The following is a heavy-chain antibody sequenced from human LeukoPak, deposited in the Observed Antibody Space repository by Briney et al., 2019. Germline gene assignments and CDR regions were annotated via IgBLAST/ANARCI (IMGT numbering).Heavy chain of an antibody. D-gene: IGHD3-3*01. V-gene: IGHV5-51*01. CDR2: IYPGDSDT. CDR1: GYSFTSYC. Sequence: GESLKISRKGSGYSFTSYCIGWVRQMPGKGPEWMGIIYPGDSDTRYSPSFQGQVTISADKSISTAYLQWSSLKASDTAMHYCARLNYDFWSGSTFDYWGQGTLVTVSS. J-gene: IGHJ4*02. CDR3: ARLNYDFWSGSTFDY.